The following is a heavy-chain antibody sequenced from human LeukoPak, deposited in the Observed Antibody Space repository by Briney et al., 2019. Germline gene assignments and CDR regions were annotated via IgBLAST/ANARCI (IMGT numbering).Heavy chain of an antibody. V-gene: IGHV4-30-4*01. CDR1: GGSISSGDYY. J-gene: IGHJ4*02. Sequence: SETLSLTCTVSGGSISSGDYYWSWIRQPPGKGLEWIGYIYYSGSTYYNPSLKSRVTISVDTSKNQFSLKLSSVTAADTAVYYCAREWFGELLDFDYWGQGTLVTVSS. D-gene: IGHD3-10*01. CDR3: AREWFGELLDFDY. CDR2: IYYSGST.